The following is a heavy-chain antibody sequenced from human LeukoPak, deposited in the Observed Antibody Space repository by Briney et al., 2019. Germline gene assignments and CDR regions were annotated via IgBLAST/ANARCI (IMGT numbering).Heavy chain of an antibody. J-gene: IGHJ2*01. CDR1: GFTFSSFS. D-gene: IGHD4-17*01. Sequence: GQSLRLSCAASGFTFSSFSMNWVRQAPGPGLDWVSSISSSSNYIYYADSVRGRFTISRDNAKNSLSLQMNSLRVEDTAVYYCARDLDGDYGWHFDLWGRGTLVTVSS. CDR2: ISSSSNYI. CDR3: ARDLDGDYGWHFDL. V-gene: IGHV3-21*01.